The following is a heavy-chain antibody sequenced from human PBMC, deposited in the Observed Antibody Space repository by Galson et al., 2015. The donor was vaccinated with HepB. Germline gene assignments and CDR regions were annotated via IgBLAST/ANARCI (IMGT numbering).Heavy chain of an antibody. CDR2: IRYDGSNK. J-gene: IGHJ6*02. V-gene: IGHV3-30*02. D-gene: IGHD6-13*01. CDR1: GFTFSSYG. Sequence: SLRLSCAASGFTFSSYGMHWVRQAPGKGLEWVAFIRYDGSNKYYADSVKGRFTISRDNSKNTLYLQMNSLRAEDTAVYYCAKDLSSSSWYVGSHNGMDVWGQGTTVTVSS. CDR3: AKDLSSSSWYVGSHNGMDV.